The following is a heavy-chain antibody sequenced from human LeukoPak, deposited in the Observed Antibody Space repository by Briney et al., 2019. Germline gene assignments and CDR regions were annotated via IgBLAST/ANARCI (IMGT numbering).Heavy chain of an antibody. Sequence: PGGSLRLSCAASGFTFSSYWVSWVRQAPGKGLEWVANIKQDGSEKYYVDSVKGRFTISRDNAKNSLYLQMNSLRAEDTAVYYCATNGMDTTMDLDYWGQGTLVTVSS. CDR3: ATNGMDTTMDLDY. D-gene: IGHD5-18*01. J-gene: IGHJ4*02. V-gene: IGHV3-7*01. CDR1: GFTFSSYW. CDR2: IKQDGSEK.